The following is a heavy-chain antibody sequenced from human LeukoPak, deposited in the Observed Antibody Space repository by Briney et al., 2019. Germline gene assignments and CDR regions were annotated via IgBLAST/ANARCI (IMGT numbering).Heavy chain of an antibody. CDR3: ARLVYSGTSRYFDY. Sequence: SETLSLTCTVSGGSIRSSGYYWGWIRQPPGEGLEWIANIDYGGSTYYNPSLKSRSTASVDTSKNQFSLKLSSVTAADTAVYYCARLVYSGTSRYFDYWGQGTLVAVSS. CDR1: GGSIRSSGYY. V-gene: IGHV4-39*01. CDR2: IDYGGST. D-gene: IGHD5-12*01. J-gene: IGHJ4*02.